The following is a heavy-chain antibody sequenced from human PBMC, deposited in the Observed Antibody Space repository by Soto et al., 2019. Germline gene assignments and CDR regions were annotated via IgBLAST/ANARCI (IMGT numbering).Heavy chain of an antibody. CDR1: GFTFSSYA. Sequence: PGGSLRLSCAASGFTFSSYAMSWVRQAPGKGLEWVSAISGSGGSTYYADFVKGRFTISRDNSKNTLYLQMNSLRAEDTAVYYCAKESKGRYCSSTSCPYWGQGTLVTVSS. V-gene: IGHV3-23*01. J-gene: IGHJ4*02. CDR2: ISGSGGST. D-gene: IGHD2-2*01. CDR3: AKESKGRYCSSTSCPY.